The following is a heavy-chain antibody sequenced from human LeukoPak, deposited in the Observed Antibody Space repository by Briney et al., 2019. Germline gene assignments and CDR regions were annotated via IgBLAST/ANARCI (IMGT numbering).Heavy chain of an antibody. D-gene: IGHD3-9*01. CDR2: IKSKPDGGST. CDR3: TTDRSYDVSTAYYTNRFDP. V-gene: IGHV3-15*01. CDR1: GFTFSSYW. J-gene: IGHJ5*02. Sequence: GGSLRLSCAASGFTFSSYWMHWVRQAPGKGLEWVGRIKSKPDGGSTDYAAPVKGRFTISRDDSKNTLYLQMNSLRTEDTAVYYCTTDRSYDVSTAYYTNRFDPWGQGTLVTVSS.